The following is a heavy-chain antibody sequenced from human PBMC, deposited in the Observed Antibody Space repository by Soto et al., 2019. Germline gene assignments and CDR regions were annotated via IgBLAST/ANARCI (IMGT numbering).Heavy chain of an antibody. J-gene: IGHJ4*02. V-gene: IGHV4-30-4*01. Sequence: ASETLSLTCTVSGGSISSGDYYWSWIRQPPGKGLEWIGYIYYSGSTYYNPSLKSRVTISVDTSKNQFSLKLSSVTAADTAVYYCARGSYYYDSSGYYHYSGQGTLVTVSS. CDR2: IYYSGST. CDR1: GGSISSGDYY. CDR3: ARGSYYYDSSGYYHY. D-gene: IGHD3-22*01.